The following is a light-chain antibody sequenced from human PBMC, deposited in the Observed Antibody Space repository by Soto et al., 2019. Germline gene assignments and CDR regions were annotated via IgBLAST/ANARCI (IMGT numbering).Light chain of an antibody. CDR3: QHYNSYSEA. Sequence: DIQMTQSPSTLSGSVGDRVTITCRASQTISSWLAWYQQKPGKAPKLLIYKASTLKSGVPSRFSGSGSGTEFTLTISRLQPDDFETYYCQHYNSYSEAFGQGTKVDIK. V-gene: IGKV1-5*03. J-gene: IGKJ1*01. CDR1: QTISSW. CDR2: KAS.